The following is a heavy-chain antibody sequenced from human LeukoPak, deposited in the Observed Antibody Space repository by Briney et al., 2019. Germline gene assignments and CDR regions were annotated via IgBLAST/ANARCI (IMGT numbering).Heavy chain of an antibody. CDR1: GVSISSSSYY. V-gene: IGHV4-39*07. CDR3: ARVLEVDTAMVGSYYFDY. D-gene: IGHD5-18*01. CDR2: INYSGST. J-gene: IGHJ4*02. Sequence: SETLSLICTVSGVSISSSSYYWGWICQPPGKGLEWIGSINYSGSTYYNPSLKSRVTISVDTSKNQFSLKLSSVTAADTAVYYCARVLEVDTAMVGSYYFDYWGQGTLVTVSS.